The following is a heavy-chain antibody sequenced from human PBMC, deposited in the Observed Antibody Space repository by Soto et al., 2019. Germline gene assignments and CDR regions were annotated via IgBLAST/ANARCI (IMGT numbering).Heavy chain of an antibody. CDR1: GGXITISSFY. CDR3: AKGYDILTGPLDY. J-gene: IGHJ4*02. CDR2: IYYSGST. V-gene: IGHV4-39*01. Sequence: ETLSLTCTVSGGXITISSFYWGCIRQPPGKGLEWIGIIYYSGSTYYNPSLKSRVTISVDTSKSQFSLNLNSVTAADTAVYYCAKGYDILTGPLDYWGPGTLVTVSS. D-gene: IGHD3-9*01.